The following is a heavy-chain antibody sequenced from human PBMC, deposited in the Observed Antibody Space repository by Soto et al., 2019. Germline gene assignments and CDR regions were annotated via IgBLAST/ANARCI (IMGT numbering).Heavy chain of an antibody. CDR1: GESISSSSYY. J-gene: IGHJ4*02. V-gene: IGHV4-39*01. Sequence: SXTLSLTCVVSGESISSSSYYWVWIRQRPGKGLEWIGSIYYSGRTYYNPSFKSRVTISIDTSKNQFSLKLSSVTATDTAVYYCARQRTTVVTQAYFDHWGQGALVIVSS. CDR3: ARQRTTVVTQAYFDH. D-gene: IGHD2-21*02. CDR2: IYYSGRT.